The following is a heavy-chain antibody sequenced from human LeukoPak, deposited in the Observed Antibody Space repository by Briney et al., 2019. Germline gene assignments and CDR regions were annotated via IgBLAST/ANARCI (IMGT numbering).Heavy chain of an antibody. CDR2: ISYTGST. D-gene: IGHD6-19*01. CDR1: GGSIGGDH. CDR3: ARAVTGTSMVDY. V-gene: IGHV4-59*08. J-gene: IGHJ4*02. Sequence: SETLSLTCTISGGSIGGDHWSWIRQAPGKGLEWIGYISYTGSTSYNPSLRNRVTISLHTSENQFSLSLTSVTAADTAVYYCARAVTGTSMVDYWGQGTLVAVSS.